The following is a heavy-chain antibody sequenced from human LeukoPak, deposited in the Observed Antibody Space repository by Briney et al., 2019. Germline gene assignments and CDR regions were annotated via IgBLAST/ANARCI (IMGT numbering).Heavy chain of an antibody. CDR2: STSRNDGGTT. CDR1: EFTFSSYS. D-gene: IGHD2-15*01. Sequence: MSGGSLRLSCAASEFTFSSYSMNWVRQAPGKGLEWVGRSTSRNDGGTTTYSEPVKGRFTISRDDSQGTLYLQLNSLKTEDTGVYYCTTGWSQAAHDGYCGQGTLVTVSS. V-gene: IGHV3-15*06. J-gene: IGHJ4*02. CDR3: TTGWSQAAHDGY.